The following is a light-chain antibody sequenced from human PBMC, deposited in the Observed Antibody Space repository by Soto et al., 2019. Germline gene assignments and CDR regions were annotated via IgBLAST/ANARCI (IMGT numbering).Light chain of an antibody. V-gene: IGKV1-9*01. CDR1: QGISSY. Sequence: IQLTKSPSSLSASVGDRVTITCRASQGISSYLAWYQQKPGKAPKLLIYAASTLQSGVPSRFSGSGSGTDFTLTIRSLQPEDFATYYCQQLNSYPPYTFGQGTKLEIK. CDR2: AAS. J-gene: IGKJ2*01. CDR3: QQLNSYPPYT.